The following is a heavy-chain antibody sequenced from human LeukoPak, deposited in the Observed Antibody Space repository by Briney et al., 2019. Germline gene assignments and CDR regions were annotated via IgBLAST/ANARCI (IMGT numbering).Heavy chain of an antibody. CDR1: GFTFSPAW. Sequence: GGSLRLSCAASGFTFSPAWMHWVRQAPGKGLEWVSRINNDGSYINYAESAKGRFTLSRDNTKNTLTLQMNSLRAEDTAVYFCVRDGSAYNFDYWGQGVLVTVSS. CDR3: VRDGSAYNFDY. J-gene: IGHJ4*02. V-gene: IGHV3-74*01. D-gene: IGHD5-24*01. CDR2: INNDGSYI.